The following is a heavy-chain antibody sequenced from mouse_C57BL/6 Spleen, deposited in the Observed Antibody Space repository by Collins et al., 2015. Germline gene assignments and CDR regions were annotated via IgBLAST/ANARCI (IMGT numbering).Heavy chain of an antibody. CDR1: GFTFNTYA. J-gene: IGHJ4*01. CDR2: IRSKSNNYAT. Sequence: EVQLVESGGGLVQPKGSLKLSCAASGFTFNTYAMNWVRQAPGKGLEWVARIRSKSNNYATYYADSVKDRFTISRDDSQSMLYLQMNNLKTEDTAMYYRVRHDYYAMDYWGQGTSVTVSS. CDR3: VRHDYYAMDY. V-gene: IGHV10-1*02.